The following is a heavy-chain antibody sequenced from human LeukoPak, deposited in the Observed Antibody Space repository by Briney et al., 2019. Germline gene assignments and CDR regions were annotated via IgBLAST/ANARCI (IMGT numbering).Heavy chain of an antibody. V-gene: IGHV6-1*01. J-gene: IGHJ6*02. CDR2: TYYRSKWYN. CDR1: GDSVSSNSAA. D-gene: IGHD2-15*01. CDR3: ARPAGLPSFAMDV. Sequence: SQTLSLTCAISGDSVSSNSAAWNWIRQSPSRGLEWLGRTYYRSKWYNDYAVSVKSRITINPDTSKNQFSLKLSSVTAADTAVYYCARPAGLPSFAMDVWGQGTTVTVSS.